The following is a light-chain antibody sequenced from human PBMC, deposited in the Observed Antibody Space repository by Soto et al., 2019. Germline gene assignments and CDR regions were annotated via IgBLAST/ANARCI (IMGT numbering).Light chain of an antibody. CDR3: QQRSNWPGT. Sequence: EIVLTQSPGTLSLSPGEEATLSCRASQSVSSSNLVWYQQKPGQAPRRLIYGTSSRATDIPDRFSGSGSGTDFTLTISRLEPEDFAVYYCQQRSNWPGTFGQGTKVEIK. CDR1: QSVSSSN. CDR2: GTS. J-gene: IGKJ1*01. V-gene: IGKV3D-20*02.